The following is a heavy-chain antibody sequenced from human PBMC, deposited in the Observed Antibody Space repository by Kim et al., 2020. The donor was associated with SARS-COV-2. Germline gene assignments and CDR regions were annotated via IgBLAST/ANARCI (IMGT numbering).Heavy chain of an antibody. Sequence: GGSLRLSCAASGFTFSSYSMNWVRQAPGKGLEWVSTISSSSSYIYYADSVKGRFTISRDNAKNSLYLQMNSLRAEDTAVYYCARLGGYCSSTSCYEYIWQQPSTLYYYNGMDVWGQGTTVTVSS. V-gene: IGHV3-21*01. CDR1: GFTFSSYS. CDR2: ISSSSSYI. D-gene: IGHD2-2*01. CDR3: ARLGGYCSSTSCYEYIWQQPSTLYYYNGMDV. J-gene: IGHJ6*02.